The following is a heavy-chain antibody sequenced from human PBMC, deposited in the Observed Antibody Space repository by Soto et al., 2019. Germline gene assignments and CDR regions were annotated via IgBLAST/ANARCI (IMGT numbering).Heavy chain of an antibody. D-gene: IGHD1-26*01. CDR2: IFHSGST. Sequence: QLQLQESGSGLVKPSQTLSLTCAVSGGSISSGGYSWSWLRQPPGKGLEWIGYIFHSGSTYYNPSVKGRVPFSVAGPKNHSSLERSSVTAADRAVYYCPRGGGSGAPDWYFKVWAVAPWSPSPQ. CDR1: GGSISSGGYS. V-gene: IGHV4-30-2*01. CDR3: PRGGGSGAPDWYFKV. J-gene: IGHJ2*01.